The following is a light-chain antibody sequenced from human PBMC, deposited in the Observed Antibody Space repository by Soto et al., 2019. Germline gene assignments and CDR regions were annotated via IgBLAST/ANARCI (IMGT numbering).Light chain of an antibody. CDR3: QQYGRSPLT. CDR2: GAS. J-gene: IGKJ4*01. Sequence: EIVLTQSPGTLSFSPGERATLSCRASQSVSSSYLAWYQQKPGQAPRLLIYGASSRATGIPDRFSGSGSGKDFTLTISRLEPEDFAVYYCQQYGRSPLTFGGGSKVEIX. CDR1: QSVSSSY. V-gene: IGKV3-20*01.